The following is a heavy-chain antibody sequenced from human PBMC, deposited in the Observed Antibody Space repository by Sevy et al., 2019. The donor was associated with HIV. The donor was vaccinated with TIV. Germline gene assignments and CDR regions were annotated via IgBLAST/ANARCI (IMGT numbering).Heavy chain of an antibody. J-gene: IGHJ4*02. D-gene: IGHD3-16*02. V-gene: IGHV3-33*01. Sequence: GGSLRLSCAASGFTFSKYGMHWVRQAPGKGLEWVALIWYDGSNKYYADSVKGRFTISRDNSKNTLYLQMNSLRAEDTAVYYCAREGITFGGVIGPFDYWGQGTLVTVSS. CDR1: GFTFSKYG. CDR3: AREGITFGGVIGPFDY. CDR2: IWYDGSNK.